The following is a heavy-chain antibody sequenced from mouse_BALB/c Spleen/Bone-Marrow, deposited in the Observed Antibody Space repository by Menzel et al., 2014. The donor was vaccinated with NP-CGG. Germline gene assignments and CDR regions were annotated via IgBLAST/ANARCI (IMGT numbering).Heavy chain of an antibody. CDR2: ITSGGGNT. J-gene: IGHJ3*01. V-gene: IGHV5-9*02. D-gene: IGHD4-1*01. CDR1: GFAFSSCD. CDR3: ARVWDWFAY. Sequence: EVMLVESGGGLVKPGGSLKLSCTASGFAFSSCDMSWVRQTPEKRLEWVATITSGGGNTYYPDSAKGRFTISRDNARNTLYLQMSSLRSEDTALYYCARVWDWFAYWGQGTLVTVSA.